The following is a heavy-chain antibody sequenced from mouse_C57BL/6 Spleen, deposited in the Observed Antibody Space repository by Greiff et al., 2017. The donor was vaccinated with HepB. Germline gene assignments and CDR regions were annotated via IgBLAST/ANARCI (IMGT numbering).Heavy chain of an antibody. V-gene: IGHV1-19*01. D-gene: IGHD2-4*01. J-gene: IGHJ4*01. Sequence: VQLQQSGPVLVKPGASVKMSCKASGYTFTDYYMNWVKQSHGKSLEWIGVINPYNGGTSYNQKFKGKATLTVDKSSSTAYMELNSLTSEDSAVYYCAGDYPYYAMDYWGQGTSVTVSS. CDR2: INPYNGGT. CDR3: AGDYPYYAMDY. CDR1: GYTFTDYY.